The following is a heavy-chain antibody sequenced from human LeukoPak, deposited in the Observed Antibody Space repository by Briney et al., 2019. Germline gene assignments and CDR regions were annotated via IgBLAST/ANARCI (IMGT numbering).Heavy chain of an antibody. CDR1: GFTFSSYS. J-gene: IGHJ3*02. Sequence: GGSLRLSCAASGFTFSSYSMNWVRQAPGKGLEWVSYISSSGSSIYYADSVKGRFTISRDNAKNSLYLQMNSLRAEDTAVYYCAREGALTVTKDAFDIWGQGTMVTVSS. CDR3: AREGALTVTKDAFDI. D-gene: IGHD4-17*01. CDR2: ISSSGSSI. V-gene: IGHV3-48*04.